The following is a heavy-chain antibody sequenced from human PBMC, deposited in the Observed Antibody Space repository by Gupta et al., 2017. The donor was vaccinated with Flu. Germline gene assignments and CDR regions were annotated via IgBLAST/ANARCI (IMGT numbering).Heavy chain of an antibody. V-gene: IGHV3-23*01. Sequence: EVQLLESGGALVQPGGSLRLSCAASGLTFRDYAMTWVRQAPGKGLEWVSTVGAGGDRTYYADSVMGRFTISRDNSKNTVYLQMNSLRGDDTAVYYCAKDRSGNPAIDYWGQGTLVTVS. D-gene: IGHD6-13*01. CDR1: GLTFRDYA. CDR3: AKDRSGNPAIDY. J-gene: IGHJ4*02. CDR2: VGAGGDRT.